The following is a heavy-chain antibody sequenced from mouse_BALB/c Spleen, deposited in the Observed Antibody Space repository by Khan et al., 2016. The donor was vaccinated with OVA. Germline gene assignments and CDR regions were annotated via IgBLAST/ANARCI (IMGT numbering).Heavy chain of an antibody. CDR3: ARDRIDY. J-gene: IGHJ2*01. V-gene: IGHV1-7*01. CDR2: INPTSGYT. CDR1: GYTFTTYW. Sequence: VQLQESGTELAKPGASVKMSCKASGYTFTTYWMPWVQQRPGQGLEWIGYINPTSGYTDYNEKFKDKATLSADKSSSTAYMQLSSLTSEDSAVYYCARDRIDYWGQGTTLTVSS.